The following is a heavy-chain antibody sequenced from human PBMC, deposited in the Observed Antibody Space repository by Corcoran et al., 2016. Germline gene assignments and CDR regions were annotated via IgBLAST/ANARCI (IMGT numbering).Heavy chain of an antibody. V-gene: IGHV3-30*18. CDR2: ISYDGSNK. CDR1: GFTFSSYG. J-gene: IGHJ4*02. CDR3: AKDRGGSGINIVFYFDY. D-gene: IGHD3-10*01. Sequence: QVQLVESGGGVVQPGRSLRLSCAASGFTFSSYGMHRVRQAPGKGLEWVAVISYDGSNKYYADSVKGRFTISRDNSKNTLYLQMNSLRAEDTAVYYCAKDRGGSGINIVFYFDYWGQGTLVTVSS.